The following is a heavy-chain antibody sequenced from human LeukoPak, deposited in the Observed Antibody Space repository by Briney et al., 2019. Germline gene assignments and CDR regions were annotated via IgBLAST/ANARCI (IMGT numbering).Heavy chain of an antibody. V-gene: IGHV1-69*13. CDR1: GGTFSSYA. Sequence: SLKVSCKASGGTFSSYAISWVRQAPGHRLEWMGGIIPIFGTANSATKFQGRVTITSDESTATAYLELSSLRSEDTAVYYCARRHHVDIVATIVDYYYGMDGWGQGTLVTVSS. CDR3: ARRHHVDIVATIVDYYYGMDG. CDR2: IIPIFGTA. J-gene: IGHJ6*02. D-gene: IGHD5-12*01.